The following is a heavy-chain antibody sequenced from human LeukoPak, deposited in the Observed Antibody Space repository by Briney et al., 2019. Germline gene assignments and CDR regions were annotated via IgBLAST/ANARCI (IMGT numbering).Heavy chain of an antibody. CDR2: IRPGGTTT. CDR1: GFTFSTYW. V-gene: IGHV3-74*03. CDR3: ARDLDWILFDY. Sequence: GGSLRLSCAASGFTFSTYWMHWVRQAPGKGLVWVSRIRPGGTTTAYADSVKGRFTISRDNAKNTLFLQMNSLSAEDTAVYYCARDLDWILFDYWGQGTLVTVSS. J-gene: IGHJ4*02. D-gene: IGHD3-9*01.